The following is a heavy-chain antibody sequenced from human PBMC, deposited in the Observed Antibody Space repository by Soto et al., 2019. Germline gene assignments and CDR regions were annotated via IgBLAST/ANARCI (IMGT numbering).Heavy chain of an antibody. V-gene: IGHV6-1*01. J-gene: IGHJ6*02. CDR2: TYYRSKWYN. Sequence: SQTLSLTCAISGDSVSSNSAAWNWIRQSPSRGLEWLGRTYYRSKWYNDYAVSVKSRITINPDTSKSQFSLQLNSVTPEDTAVYYCARDFPPSYCSSTSCHLNYYYYYGMDVWGQGTTATVSS. D-gene: IGHD2-2*01. CDR3: ARDFPPSYCSSTSCHLNYYYYYGMDV. CDR1: GDSVSSNSAA.